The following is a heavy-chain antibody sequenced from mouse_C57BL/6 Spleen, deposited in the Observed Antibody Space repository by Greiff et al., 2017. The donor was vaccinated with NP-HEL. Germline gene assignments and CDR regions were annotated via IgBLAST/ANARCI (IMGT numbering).Heavy chain of an antibody. CDR3: ARDKALDWYFDV. CDR1: GFTFSSYA. V-gene: IGHV5-4*01. CDR2: ISDGGSYT. Sequence: EVQVVESGGGLVKPGGSLKLSCAASGFTFSSYAMSWVRQTPEKRLEWVATISDGGSYTYYPDNVKGRFTISRDNAKNNLYLQMSHLKSEDTAMYYCARDKALDWYFDVWGTGTTVTVSS. J-gene: IGHJ1*03.